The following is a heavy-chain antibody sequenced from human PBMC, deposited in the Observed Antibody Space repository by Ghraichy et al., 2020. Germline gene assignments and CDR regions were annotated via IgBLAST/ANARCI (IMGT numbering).Heavy chain of an antibody. J-gene: IGHJ6*02. CDR2: IYYSGTT. Sequence: SETLSLTCTVSGASISGFYWSWIRQPPGRGLEWIGHIYYSGTTNYSPSLKSRLTLSVDRSQNLVSLRLSSMTSADTAVYYCARVPTMFGVAPWGMDIWGQGTTVTAS. CDR3: ARVPTMFGVAPWGMDI. CDR1: GASISGFY. D-gene: IGHD3-3*01. V-gene: IGHV4-59*01.